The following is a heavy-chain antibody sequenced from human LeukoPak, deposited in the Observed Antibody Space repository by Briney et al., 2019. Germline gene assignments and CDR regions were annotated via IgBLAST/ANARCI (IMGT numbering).Heavy chain of an antibody. J-gene: IGHJ4*02. V-gene: IGHV4-59*01. CDR2: IYYSGST. Sequence: SETLSLTCTVSGGSISSYYWSWIRQPPGKGLEWIGYIYYSGSTNYNPSLKSRVTISVDTSKNQFSLKLSSVTAADTAVYYCARLFRCSGYDGFDYWGQGTLVTVSS. CDR3: ARLFRCSGYDGFDY. D-gene: IGHD5-12*01. CDR1: GGSISSYY.